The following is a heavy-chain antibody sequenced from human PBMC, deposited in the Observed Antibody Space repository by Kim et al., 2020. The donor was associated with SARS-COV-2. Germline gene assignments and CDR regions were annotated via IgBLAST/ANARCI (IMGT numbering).Heavy chain of an antibody. Sequence: YYVDSVKGRFTISRDNAKNSLYLQMNSLRAEDTAVYYCARDDYYYYGMDVWGQGTTVTVSS. CDR3: ARDDYYYYGMDV. J-gene: IGHJ6*02. V-gene: IGHV3-7*01.